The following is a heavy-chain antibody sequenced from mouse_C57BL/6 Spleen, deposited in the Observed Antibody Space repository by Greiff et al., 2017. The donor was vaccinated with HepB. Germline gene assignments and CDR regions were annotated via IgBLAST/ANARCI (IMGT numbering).Heavy chain of an antibody. Sequence: VQLQQSGPELVKPGASVKISCKASGYTFTDYYMNWVKQSPGKSLEWIGDINPNNGGTSYNQKFKGKATLTVDKSSSTAYMELRSLTSEDSAVYYCARGTRWLAYWGQGTLVTVSA. CDR3: ARGTRWLAY. CDR2: INPNNGGT. D-gene: IGHD3-3*01. CDR1: GYTFTDYY. J-gene: IGHJ3*01. V-gene: IGHV1-26*01.